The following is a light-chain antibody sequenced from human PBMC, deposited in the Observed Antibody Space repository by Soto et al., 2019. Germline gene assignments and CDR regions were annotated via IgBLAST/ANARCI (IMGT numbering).Light chain of an antibody. CDR2: GAS. V-gene: IGKV3-20*01. Sequence: EIVLTQSPGTLSLSPGERTTLSCRASQSVSSDYLAWYQLKPGQAPRLLIYGASSRATGIPDRFSGSGSGTDFTRTISRLDPEDFAVYFCQHYGSSPRTFGQGTKVEIK. CDR1: QSVSSDY. J-gene: IGKJ1*01. CDR3: QHYGSSPRT.